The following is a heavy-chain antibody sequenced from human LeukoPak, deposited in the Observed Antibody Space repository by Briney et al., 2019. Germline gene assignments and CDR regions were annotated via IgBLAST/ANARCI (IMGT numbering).Heavy chain of an antibody. CDR1: GFTFSSYS. V-gene: IGHV3-21*01. Sequence: GGSLRLSCAASGFTFSSYSMNWVRQAPGKGLEWVSSISSGGMWIYYADSLKGRFTISRDNAKNSLYLQMNSLRAEDSAVYYCARDRLHYGEYEKTFDYWGQGTLVTVSS. D-gene: IGHD4-17*01. CDR3: ARDRLHYGEYEKTFDY. J-gene: IGHJ4*02. CDR2: ISSGGMWI.